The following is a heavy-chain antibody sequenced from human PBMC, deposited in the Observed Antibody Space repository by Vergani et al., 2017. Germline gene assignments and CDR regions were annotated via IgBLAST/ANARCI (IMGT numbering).Heavy chain of an antibody. V-gene: IGHV3-72*01. CDR2: SRNKARSYTT. CDR1: GFTLSDHV. J-gene: IGHJ3*01. Sequence: EVQLVESGGGLVQPGGSLRLSCAASGFTLSDHVMDWVRQGPGKGLAWVGRSRNKARSYTTEYSASVKGRFTSSRDESRNSLYLQMNSMKTEDTAVYYCTTDDQRSSLGHCSVTNCYGGVFDVWGRGTVVTVSS. D-gene: IGHD2-15*01. CDR3: TTDDQRSSLGHCSVTNCYGGVFDV.